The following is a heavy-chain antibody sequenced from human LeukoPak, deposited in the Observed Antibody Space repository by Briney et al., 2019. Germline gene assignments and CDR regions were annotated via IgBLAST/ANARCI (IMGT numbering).Heavy chain of an antibody. J-gene: IGHJ4*02. CDR2: ISYDGSNK. CDR3: ARSYSSSSGGLYYFDY. V-gene: IGHV3-30*14. D-gene: IGHD6-6*01. Sequence: GGSLRLSCAASGFTFSSYAMHWVRQAPGKGLEWVAVISYDGSNKYYADSVKGRFTISRDNSKNTLYLQMNSLRAEDTAVYYCARSYSSSSGGLYYFDYWGQGTLVTVSS. CDR1: GFTFSSYA.